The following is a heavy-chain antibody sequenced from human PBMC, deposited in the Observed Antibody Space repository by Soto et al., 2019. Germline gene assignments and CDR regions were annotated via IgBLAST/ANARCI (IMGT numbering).Heavy chain of an antibody. CDR2: IIPLFGTA. J-gene: IGHJ6*02. CDR1: GGTFSSYA. CDR3: ANTGYSSSWYTHYYCYDMDV. D-gene: IGHD6-13*01. V-gene: IGHV1-69*01. Sequence: QVQLVQSGAEVKKPGASVKVSCKASGGTFSSYAISWVRQAPGQGIEWMGGIIPLFGTANYAQKFQGRVTITADESTSTAYMELSSLRPEDTAVYYCANTGYSSSWYTHYYCYDMDVWGQGTPVTVSS.